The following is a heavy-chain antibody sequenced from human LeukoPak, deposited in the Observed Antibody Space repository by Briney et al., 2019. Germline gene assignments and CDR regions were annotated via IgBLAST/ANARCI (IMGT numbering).Heavy chain of an antibody. V-gene: IGHV3-74*01. J-gene: IGHJ4*02. CDR1: GFTFSSYW. CDR3: ARDHLVSGSPLDY. Sequence: GRSLRLSCAASGFTFSSYWMHWVRQAPGKGLVWVSRINSDGSSTSYALSVKGRFTISRDNAKNTLYLQMNSLRAEDTAVYYCARDHLVSGSPLDYWGQGTLVTVSS. CDR2: INSDGSST. D-gene: IGHD1-26*01.